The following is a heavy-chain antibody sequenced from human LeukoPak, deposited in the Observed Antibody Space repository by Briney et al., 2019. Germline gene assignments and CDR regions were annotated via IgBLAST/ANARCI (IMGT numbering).Heavy chain of an antibody. CDR3: ARSLIRSRAFDI. CDR1: GCTFTSYD. D-gene: IGHD3-16*01. Sequence: ASVKVSCKASGCTFTSYDINWVRQATGQGLEWMGWMNPNSGNTGYAQKFQGRVTMTRNTSISTAYMELSSLRSEDTAVYYCARSLIRSRAFDIWGQGTMVTVSS. CDR2: MNPNSGNT. J-gene: IGHJ3*02. V-gene: IGHV1-8*01.